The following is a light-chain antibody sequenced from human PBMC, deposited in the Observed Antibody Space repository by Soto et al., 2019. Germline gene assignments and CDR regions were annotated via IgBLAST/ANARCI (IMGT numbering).Light chain of an antibody. CDR1: SSDVGAFNY. CDR2: EVT. V-gene: IGLV2-14*01. Sequence: QSALTQPASVSGSPGQTITISCTGTSSDVGAFNYVSWYQQYPGKAPNLLIYEVTNRPSGGSDRFSGSKSGSTASLTISGLQTDDEADYYCSSYTAAATYVFGSGTKVTVL. J-gene: IGLJ1*01. CDR3: SSYTAAATYV.